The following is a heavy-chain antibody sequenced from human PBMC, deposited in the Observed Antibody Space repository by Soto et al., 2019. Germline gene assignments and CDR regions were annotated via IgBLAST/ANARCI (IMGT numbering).Heavy chain of an antibody. D-gene: IGHD1-7*01. J-gene: IGHJ5*02. CDR1: GGTFSSYA. Sequence: SVKVSCKASGGTFSSYAISWVRQAPGQGLEWMGGIIPIFGTANYAQKFQGRVTITADESTSTAYMELSSLRSEDTAVYYCARELELRLSGGSQGWFDPWGQGTVVTVSS. CDR2: IIPIFGTA. CDR3: ARELELRLSGGSQGWFDP. V-gene: IGHV1-69*13.